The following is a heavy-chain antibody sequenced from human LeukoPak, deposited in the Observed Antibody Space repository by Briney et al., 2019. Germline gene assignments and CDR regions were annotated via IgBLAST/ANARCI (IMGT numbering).Heavy chain of an antibody. CDR2: IYYSGST. CDR1: GGSISSYY. V-gene: IGHV4-59*01. J-gene: IGHJ6*03. Sequence: SETLSLTCTVSGGSISSYYWSWIRQPPGKGLEWIGYIYYSGSTNYNPSLKSRVTISVDTSKNQFSLKLSSVTAADTAVYYCAREVQQQLVKSLFHHYYYYMDVWGKGTTVTVSS. D-gene: IGHD6-13*01. CDR3: AREVQQQLVKSLFHHYYYYMDV.